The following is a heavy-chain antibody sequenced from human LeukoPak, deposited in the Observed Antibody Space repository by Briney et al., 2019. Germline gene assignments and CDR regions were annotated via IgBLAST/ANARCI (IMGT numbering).Heavy chain of an antibody. D-gene: IGHD4-11*01. V-gene: IGHV3-15*01. CDR1: GFTFSNYW. CDR3: TTHSTTFYY. CDR2: IKSTDDGGTT. J-gene: IGHJ4*02. Sequence: GGSLRLSCAGAGFTFSNYWMYWVRQPPGKGLEWIGRIKSTDDGGTTDYAASVKGRFIISRDDSRDMLFLQMNSLKSEDTALYYCTTHSTTFYYWGRGILVTVSS.